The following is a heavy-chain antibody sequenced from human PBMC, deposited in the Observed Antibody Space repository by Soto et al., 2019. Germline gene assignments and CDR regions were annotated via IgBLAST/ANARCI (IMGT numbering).Heavy chain of an antibody. Sequence: QLQLQESGPGLVKPSETLSLTCTVSGGSISSSSYYWGWIRQPPGKGLEWIGSIYYSGSTYYNPSLKSRVTISVDTSKNQFSLKLSSVTAADTAVYYCARRTGAAMVYYFDYWGQGTLVTVSS. J-gene: IGHJ4*02. D-gene: IGHD5-18*01. CDR2: IYYSGST. CDR3: ARRTGAAMVYYFDY. V-gene: IGHV4-39*01. CDR1: GGSISSSSYY.